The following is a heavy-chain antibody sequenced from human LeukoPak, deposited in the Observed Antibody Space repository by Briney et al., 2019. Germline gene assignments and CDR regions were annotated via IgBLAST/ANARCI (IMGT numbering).Heavy chain of an antibody. Sequence: SETLSLTCTVSGGSISSYYWSWIRQPAGKGLEWIGRIYTSGSTNYNPSLKSRVTMSVDTSKNQFSLKLSSVTAADTAVYYCARDLRQVVPAAPYYYYYYMDVWGKGTTVTVSS. CDR3: ARDLRQVVPAAPYYYYYYMDV. CDR2: IYTSGST. J-gene: IGHJ6*03. V-gene: IGHV4-4*07. CDR1: GGSISSYY. D-gene: IGHD2-2*01.